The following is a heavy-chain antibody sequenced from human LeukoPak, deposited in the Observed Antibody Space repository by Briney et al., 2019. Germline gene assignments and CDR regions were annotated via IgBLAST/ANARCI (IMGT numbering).Heavy chain of an antibody. CDR3: AKDTHNYGDYPGIAY. D-gene: IGHD4-17*01. Sequence: GRSLRLSCAASGFTFDDYAMHWVRQAPGKGLEWVSGISWNSGSIGYADSVKGRFTISRDNAKNSLYLQMNSLRAEDTALYYCAKDTHNYGDYPGIAYWGQETLVTASS. J-gene: IGHJ4*02. CDR2: ISWNSGSI. V-gene: IGHV3-9*01. CDR1: GFTFDDYA.